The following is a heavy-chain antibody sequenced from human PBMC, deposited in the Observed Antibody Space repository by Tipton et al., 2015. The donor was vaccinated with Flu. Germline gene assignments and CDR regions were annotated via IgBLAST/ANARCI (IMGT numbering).Heavy chain of an antibody. J-gene: IGHJ4*02. CDR1: GGSISSGGYY. CDR2: IYYSGST. CDR3: ARGGGGGYGRTAFDY. V-gene: IGHV4-31*03. Sequence: TLSLTCTVSGGSISSGGYYWSWIRQHPGKGLEWIGYIYYSGSTYYNPSLKSRVTISVDTSKNQFSLKLSSVTAADTAVYYCARGGGGGYGRTAFDYWGQGTLVTVSS. D-gene: IGHD5-18*01.